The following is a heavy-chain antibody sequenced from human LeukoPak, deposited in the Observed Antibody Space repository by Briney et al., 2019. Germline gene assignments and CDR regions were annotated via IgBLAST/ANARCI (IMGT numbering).Heavy chain of an antibody. CDR2: INHSGST. V-gene: IGHV4-39*07. D-gene: IGHD4-17*01. J-gene: IGHJ6*02. Sequence: SETLSLTCTVSGGSISSSSYYWSWIRQPPGKGLEWIGEINHSGSTNYNPSLKSRVTISVDTSKNQFSLKLSSVTAADTAVYYCARAVTFSYYYYYGMDVWGQGTTVTVSS. CDR3: ARAVTFSYYYYYGMDV. CDR1: GGSISSSSYY.